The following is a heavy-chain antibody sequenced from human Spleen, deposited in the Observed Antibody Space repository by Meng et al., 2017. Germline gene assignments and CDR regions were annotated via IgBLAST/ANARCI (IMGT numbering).Heavy chain of an antibody. CDR3: ARRYYYGSGPID. Sequence: QVQVQQWGVGLLKPSEPLSLTCAVYGGSFSGYCWSWIRQPPGKGLEWIGEINHSGGTNYNPSLKSRVTISVDTSKNQFSLKLSSVTAADTAVYYCARRYYYGSGPIDWGQGTLVTVSS. V-gene: IGHV4-34*01. J-gene: IGHJ4*02. CDR1: GGSFSGYC. D-gene: IGHD3-10*01. CDR2: INHSGGT.